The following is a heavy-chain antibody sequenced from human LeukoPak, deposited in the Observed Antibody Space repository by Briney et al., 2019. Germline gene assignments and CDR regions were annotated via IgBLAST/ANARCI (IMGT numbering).Heavy chain of an antibody. D-gene: IGHD2-2*01. CDR3: ARRYCSSTNCHYFDY. V-gene: IGHV1-2*02. J-gene: IGHJ4*02. CDR2: INPKNGGT. CDR1: GYSFTGYY. Sequence: GASVKVSCKASGYSFTGYYMHWVRQAPGQGLEWMGWINPKNGGTKCVQKFQGRVTMTRDMSISTAYMELSRLKSDDTAVYYCARRYCSSTNCHYFDYWGQGTLVTVSS.